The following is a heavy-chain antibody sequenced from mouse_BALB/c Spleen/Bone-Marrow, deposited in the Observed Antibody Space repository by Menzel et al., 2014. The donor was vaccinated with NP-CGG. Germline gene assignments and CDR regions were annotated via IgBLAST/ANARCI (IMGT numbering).Heavy chain of an antibody. V-gene: IGHV1S81*02. Sequence: QVQLQQPGAELVKPGASVKLSCKASGYTFTSYWMHWVKQRPGQGLEWIGEINPSNGRTNYNEKFKSKATLTVDKSSSTACMQLSSLTSEDSAVYYCARWNYYGSLYWYFDVWGAGTTVTVSS. CDR1: GYTFTSYW. CDR3: ARWNYYGSLYWYFDV. D-gene: IGHD1-1*01. J-gene: IGHJ1*01. CDR2: INPSNGRT.